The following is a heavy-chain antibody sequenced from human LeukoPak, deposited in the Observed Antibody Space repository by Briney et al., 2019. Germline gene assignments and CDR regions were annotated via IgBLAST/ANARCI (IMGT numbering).Heavy chain of an antibody. Sequence: PSETLSLTCTVSGGSISTYDWSWIRQPPGKGLEWIGYIYYSGSTNYNPSLKSRVTISVDTSKNQFSLKLSSVTAADTAVYYCARSLSSGWFPFDYWGQGTLVTVSS. CDR3: ARSLSSGWFPFDY. J-gene: IGHJ4*02. CDR1: GGSISTYD. CDR2: IYYSGST. D-gene: IGHD6-19*01. V-gene: IGHV4-59*01.